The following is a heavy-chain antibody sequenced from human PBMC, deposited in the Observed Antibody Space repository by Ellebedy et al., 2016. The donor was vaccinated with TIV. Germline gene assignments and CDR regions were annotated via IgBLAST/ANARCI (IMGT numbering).Heavy chain of an antibody. CDR1: GFNFSGCT. Sequence: GESLKISCSTSGFNFSGCTMNWVRQAPGKGLEWVSSISSNLHYISYRDSVKGRFTISRDNAKNSLSLQMDSLRAEDTAVYYCVRGALGGVIVEPHWGQGTLVTVSS. CDR2: ISSNLHYI. V-gene: IGHV3-21*01. D-gene: IGHD3-16*02. CDR3: VRGALGGVIVEPH. J-gene: IGHJ4*02.